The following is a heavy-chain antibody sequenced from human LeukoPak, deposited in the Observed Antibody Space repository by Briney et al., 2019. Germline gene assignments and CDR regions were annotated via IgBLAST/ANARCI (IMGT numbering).Heavy chain of an antibody. J-gene: IGHJ4*02. V-gene: IGHV4-31*03. Sequence: PSQTLSLTCTVSGGSISSGGYYWSWIRQHPGKGLEWIGYIYYSGSTYYNPSLKSRVTISVDTSKNQFSLKLSSVTAADTAVYYCARDYHGGNPVDYWGQGTLVTVSS. CDR2: IYYSGST. CDR1: GGSISSGGYY. CDR3: ARDYHGGNPVDY. D-gene: IGHD4-23*01.